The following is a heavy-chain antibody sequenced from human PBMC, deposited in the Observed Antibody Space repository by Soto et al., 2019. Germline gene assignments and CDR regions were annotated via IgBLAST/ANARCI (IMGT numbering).Heavy chain of an antibody. CDR2: ISSSNRTI. V-gene: IGHV3-48*02. Sequence: GGSLRLSCAASGFTFRSYSMNWVRQAPGKGLEWVSYISSSNRTINYADSVKGRFIISRDNAKNSLYLQMHSLRDEDTAVYYCAREGWPLLQTGMDVWGQGTTATVPS. CDR1: GFTFRSYS. CDR3: AREGWPLLQTGMDV. D-gene: IGHD2-15*01. J-gene: IGHJ6*02.